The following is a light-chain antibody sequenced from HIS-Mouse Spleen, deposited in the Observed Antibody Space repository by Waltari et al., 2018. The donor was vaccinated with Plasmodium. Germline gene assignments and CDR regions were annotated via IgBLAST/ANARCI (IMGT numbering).Light chain of an antibody. CDR1: NIGSKS. V-gene: IGLV3-21*02. CDR2: DDN. CDR3: QVWDSSSDHYV. Sequence: SYELTQPLSVSVALGQTARITCGGNNIGSKSVHWYQQKPGQAPVLVVYDDNDRPSGVPERFSGSNSGNTATLTISRVEAGDEADYYCQVWDSSSDHYVFGTGTKVTVL. J-gene: IGLJ1*01.